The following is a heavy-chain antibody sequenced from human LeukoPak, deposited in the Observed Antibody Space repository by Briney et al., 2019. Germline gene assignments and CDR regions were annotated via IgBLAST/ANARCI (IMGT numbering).Heavy chain of an antibody. CDR3: VREQFSHTSNYFDN. CDR2: ISGDGVSS. V-gene: IGHV3-43*02. J-gene: IGHJ4*02. Sequence: PGGSLRISCAASGFMFDDYAMHWVRQVPGRGLEWVSLISGDGVSSFYADSVKGRFTISRDNNNSSLSLQMRRLTTEDTAFYYCVREQFSHTSNYFDNWGQGSLVTVSS. D-gene: IGHD5-24*01. CDR1: GFMFDDYA.